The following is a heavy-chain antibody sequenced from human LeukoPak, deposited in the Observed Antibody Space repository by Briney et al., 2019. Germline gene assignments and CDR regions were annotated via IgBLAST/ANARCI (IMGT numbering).Heavy chain of an antibody. V-gene: IGHV3-48*02. CDR2: ISSSISVI. Sequence: GGSLRLSCAASGFTFSSYSMNWVRQAPGKGLEWVSYISSSISVIYYADSVKGRFTISRDNAKNSLYLQMNSLRDEDTAVYYCARDEYSGHWYYALDIWGQGTMVTVSS. D-gene: IGHD6-19*01. CDR1: GFTFSSYS. CDR3: ARDEYSGHWYYALDI. J-gene: IGHJ3*02.